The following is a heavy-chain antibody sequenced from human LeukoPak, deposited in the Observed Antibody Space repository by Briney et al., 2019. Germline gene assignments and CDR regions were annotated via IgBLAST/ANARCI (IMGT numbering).Heavy chain of an antibody. CDR3: AFSSSGYYYYGMDV. CDR1: GFTVSSNY. V-gene: IGHV3-66*01. Sequence: GGSLRLSCAASGFTVSSNYMSWVRQAPGKGLEWVSVIYSGGSTYYADSVKGRFTISRDNSKNTLYLQMNSLRAEDTAVYCCAFSSSGYYYYGMDVWGQGTTVTVSS. CDR2: IYSGGST. J-gene: IGHJ6*02. D-gene: IGHD6-6*01.